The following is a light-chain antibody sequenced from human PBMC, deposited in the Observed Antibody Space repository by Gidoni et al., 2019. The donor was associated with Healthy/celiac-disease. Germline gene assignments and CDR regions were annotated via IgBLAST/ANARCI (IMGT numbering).Light chain of an antibody. CDR2: GNS. V-gene: IGLV1-40*01. Sequence: QSVLTQPPSVSGAPGQRVTISCTGSSSNIGAGYDVHWYQQLPGTAPKLPIYGNSNRPSGVPDRFSGSKSGTSASLAITGLQAEDEADYYCQSYDSSLIGYVFGTGTKVTVL. CDR3: QSYDSSLIGYV. J-gene: IGLJ1*01. CDR1: SSNIGAGYD.